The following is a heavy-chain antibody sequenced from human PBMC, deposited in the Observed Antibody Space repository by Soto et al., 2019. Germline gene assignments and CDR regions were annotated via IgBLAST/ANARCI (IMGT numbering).Heavy chain of an antibody. CDR1: GFTFSSYN. D-gene: IGHD6-13*01. J-gene: IGHJ6*02. CDR2: ISGTSTYI. Sequence: PGGSLRLSCAASGFTFSSYNMNWVRQAPGKGLEWVSFISGTSTYISYADSMKGRFTISRDNAKNSLYLQMNSLRAEDTAVYFCARDTDLKAETGTYYYYGMDVWGQGTTVTVSS. CDR3: ARDTDLKAETGTYYYYGMDV. V-gene: IGHV3-21*01.